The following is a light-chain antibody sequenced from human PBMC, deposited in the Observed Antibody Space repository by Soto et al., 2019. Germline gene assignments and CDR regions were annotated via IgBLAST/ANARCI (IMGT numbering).Light chain of an antibody. CDR2: DAS. CDR1: QSIRSW. V-gene: IGKV1-5*01. J-gene: IGKJ1*01. CDR3: QQYNSYWT. Sequence: DIQMAQSPSTLSASLGDRVTITCRASQSIRSWLACYQQKPGKAPKLLIYDASSLESGVPSRFSGSGSGTEFTLTISSLQPDDFATYYCQQYNSYWTFGQGTKVDI.